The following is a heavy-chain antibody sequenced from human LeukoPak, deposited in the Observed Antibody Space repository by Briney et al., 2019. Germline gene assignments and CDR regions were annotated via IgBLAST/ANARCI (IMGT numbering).Heavy chain of an antibody. V-gene: IGHV4-34*01. J-gene: IGHJ3*02. CDR2: INHSGST. D-gene: IGHD3-22*01. Sequence: SETLSLTCAVYGGSFRGYYWSWIRQPPGKGLEWIGEINHSGSTNYNPSLKSRVTISVDTSKNQFSLKLSSVTAADTAVYYCARGPPITMIVVVSTQNAFDIWGQGTMVTVSS. CDR1: GGSFRGYY. CDR3: ARGPPITMIVVVSTQNAFDI.